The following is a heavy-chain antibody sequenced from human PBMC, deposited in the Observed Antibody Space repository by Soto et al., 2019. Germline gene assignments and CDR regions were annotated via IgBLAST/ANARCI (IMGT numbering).Heavy chain of an antibody. CDR1: GGTFSSYT. Sequence: SVKVSCKASGGTFSSYTISWVRQAPGQGLEWMGRIIPILGIANYAQKFQGRVTITADKSTSTAYMELSSLRSEDTAVYYCARDRSRAEYSSSSDGSWGQGTLVTVSS. CDR3: ARDRSRAEYSSSSDGS. D-gene: IGHD6-6*01. J-gene: IGHJ4*02. CDR2: IIPILGIA. V-gene: IGHV1-69*04.